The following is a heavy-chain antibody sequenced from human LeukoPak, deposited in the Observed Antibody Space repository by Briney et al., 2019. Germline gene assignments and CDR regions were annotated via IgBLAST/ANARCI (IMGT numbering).Heavy chain of an antibody. CDR3: ARGARNYYYYMDV. CDR1: GGTFSSYA. Sequence: GASVKVSCKASGGTFSSYAISWVRQAPGQGLGWMGGIIPIFGTANYAQKFQGRVTITADESTSTAYMELSSLRSEDTAVYYCARGARNYYYYMDVWGKGTTVTISS. J-gene: IGHJ6*03. V-gene: IGHV1-69*13. CDR2: IIPIFGTA.